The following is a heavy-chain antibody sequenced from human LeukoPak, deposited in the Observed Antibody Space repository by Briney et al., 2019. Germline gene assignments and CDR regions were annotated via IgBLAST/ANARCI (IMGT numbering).Heavy chain of an antibody. V-gene: IGHV3-30*04. CDR3: ARDQDYYDSSLRGGLLHYYYYGMDV. J-gene: IGHJ6*02. CDR2: ISYDGSNK. Sequence: GRSLRLSCAASGFTFSSYAMHWVRQAPGKGLEWVAVISYDGSNKYYADSVKGRFTISRDNSKNTLYLQMNSLRAEDTAVYYCARDQDYYDSSLRGGLLHYYYYGMDVWGQGTTVTVSS. D-gene: IGHD3-22*01. CDR1: GFTFSSYA.